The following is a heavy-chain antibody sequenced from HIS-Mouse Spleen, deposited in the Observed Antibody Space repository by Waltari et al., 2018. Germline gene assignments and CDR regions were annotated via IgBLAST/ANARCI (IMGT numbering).Heavy chain of an antibody. CDR2: IYYSGST. CDR1: GGSISSSIYY. J-gene: IGHJ2*01. V-gene: IGHV4-39*07. Sequence: QLQLQESGPGLVKPSETLSLTCTVSGGSISSSIYYWGWIRQPPGKGLEWIGSIYYSGSTYYNPYLKSRVTISVDTSKNQFSLKLSSVTAADTAVYYCAREIPYSSSWYDWYFDLWGRGTLVTVSS. CDR3: AREIPYSSSWYDWYFDL. D-gene: IGHD6-13*01.